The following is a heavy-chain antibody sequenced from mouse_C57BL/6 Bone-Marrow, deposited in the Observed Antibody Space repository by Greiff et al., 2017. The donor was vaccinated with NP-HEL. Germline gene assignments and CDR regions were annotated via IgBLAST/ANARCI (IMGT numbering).Heavy chain of an antibody. J-gene: IGHJ2*01. V-gene: IGHV3-5*01. CDR2: IYYSGTI. CDR1: GISITTGNYR. Sequence: EVKLVESGPGLVKPSQTVFLTCTVTGISITTGNYRWSWIRQFPGNKLEWIGYIYYSGTITYNPSLTSRTTLTRDTPKNQFFLEMNSLTAEDTATYYCARERGYGYDEYYFDYWGQGTTLTVSS. D-gene: IGHD2-2*01. CDR3: ARERGYGYDEYYFDY.